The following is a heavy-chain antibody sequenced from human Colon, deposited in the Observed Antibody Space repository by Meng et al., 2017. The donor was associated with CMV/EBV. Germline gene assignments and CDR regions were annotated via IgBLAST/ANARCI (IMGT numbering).Heavy chain of an antibody. J-gene: IGHJ4*02. CDR1: GFTLSDFA. Sequence: GESLKISCEASGFTLSDFATHWVRQTPGKGLEWVAFIHRDASGPFYADSVKGRFTISRDNSRNTLSLQMNSLTLEDTAVYYCAADFWIGAGYWGQGALVTVSS. CDR2: IHRDASGP. CDR3: AADFWIGAGY. D-gene: IGHD3-3*01. V-gene: IGHV3-30*02.